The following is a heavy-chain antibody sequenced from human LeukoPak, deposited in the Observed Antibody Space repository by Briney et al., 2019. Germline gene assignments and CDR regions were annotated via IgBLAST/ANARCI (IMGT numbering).Heavy chain of an antibody. V-gene: IGHV3-23*01. CDR1: GFSFSNYA. Sequence: GGSLRLSCAASGFSFSNYAMTWVRQPPGKGLEWVSGISGSGGSTFYADSVKGRFTISRDNSRDTLYLQMNSLRVADTAVYYCARVWKRAYYFDCWGQGTLVTVSS. J-gene: IGHJ4*02. CDR3: ARVWKRAYYFDC. D-gene: IGHD1-1*01. CDR2: ISGSGGST.